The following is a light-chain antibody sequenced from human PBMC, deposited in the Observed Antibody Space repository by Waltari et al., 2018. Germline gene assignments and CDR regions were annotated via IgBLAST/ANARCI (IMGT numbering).Light chain of an antibody. J-gene: IGKJ1*01. Sequence: DIVMTQSPAPLAVSLPERATTNRKSSQSVLYTSNNKNYLAWYQQKPGQPPKLLISWASTRESGVPDRFSGSGSGTDFTLTISSLQAEDVAVYHWQQYYNTPPTFGQGTKVEIK. CDR2: WAS. V-gene: IGKV4-1*01. CDR1: QSVLYTSNNKNY. CDR3: QQYYNTPPT.